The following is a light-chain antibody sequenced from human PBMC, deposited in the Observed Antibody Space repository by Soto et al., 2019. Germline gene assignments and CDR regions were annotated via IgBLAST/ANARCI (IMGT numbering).Light chain of an antibody. CDR1: QSVSSNY. V-gene: IGKV3-20*01. J-gene: IGKJ4*01. Sequence: EIVLTQSPGILSLSPGERATLSCRASQSVSSNYLAWFQQKPGQAPRFVIYGASSRATGIPHRFSGSGSGTDFTLTISGLEPEDFAVYYCQQYGSSPLTFGGGTKVEIK. CDR2: GAS. CDR3: QQYGSSPLT.